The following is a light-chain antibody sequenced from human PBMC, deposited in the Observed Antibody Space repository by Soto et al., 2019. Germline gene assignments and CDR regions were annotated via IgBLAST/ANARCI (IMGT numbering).Light chain of an antibody. J-gene: IGKJ5*01. CDR3: QQYNNWLIT. Sequence: EIVMTQSPATLSVSPGERATLSCRASQSVSSNLAWYQQKPGQAPRLLIYGASTRATGIPARFSGSGSGTEFTLTISSLQSEDFDVYYCQQYNNWLITFGQGTRPEI. CDR1: QSVSSN. CDR2: GAS. V-gene: IGKV3-15*01.